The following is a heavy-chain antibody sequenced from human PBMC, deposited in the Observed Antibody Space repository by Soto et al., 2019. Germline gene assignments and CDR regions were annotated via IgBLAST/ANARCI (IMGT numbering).Heavy chain of an antibody. CDR2: MNPNSGNT. CDR1: GYTFTSYD. CDR3: ARWPDGYYYYGMDV. V-gene: IGHV1-8*01. J-gene: IGHJ6*02. Sequence: GASVKVSCKASGYTFTSYDINWVRQATGQGLEWMGWMNPNSGNTGYAQKFQGRVTMTRNTSISTAYMELSSLRSEDTAVYYCARWPDGYYYYGMDVWGQGTTVTVSS.